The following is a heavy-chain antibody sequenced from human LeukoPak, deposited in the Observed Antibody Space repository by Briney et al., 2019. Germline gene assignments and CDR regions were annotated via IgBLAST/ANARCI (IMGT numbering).Heavy chain of an antibody. D-gene: IGHD3-22*01. CDR3: ARDDFQPIPYYYDSSGYSPHDY. CDR1: GFTFDDYG. V-gene: IGHV3-9*01. J-gene: IGHJ4*02. Sequence: GGSLRLSCAASGFTFDDYGMHWVRQAPGKGLEWVSGISWNSGSIGYADSVKGRFTISRDNAKNSLYLQMNSLRAEDTAVYYCARDDFQPIPYYYDSSGYSPHDYWGQGTLVTVSS. CDR2: ISWNSGSI.